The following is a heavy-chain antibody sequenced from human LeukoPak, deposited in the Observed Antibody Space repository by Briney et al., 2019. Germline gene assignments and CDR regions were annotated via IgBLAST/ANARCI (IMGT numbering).Heavy chain of an antibody. CDR1: GYTFTSYG. J-gene: IGHJ4*02. D-gene: IGHD3-22*01. Sequence: ASVKVSCKASGYTFTSYGISWVRQAPGQGLEWMGWISAYNGNTNYAQKLQGRVTMTTDTSTSTAYMELGSLRSDDTAVYYCARDKILHYYDSSGYYYDLDYWGQGTLVTVSS. CDR2: ISAYNGNT. V-gene: IGHV1-18*01. CDR3: ARDKILHYYDSSGYYYDLDY.